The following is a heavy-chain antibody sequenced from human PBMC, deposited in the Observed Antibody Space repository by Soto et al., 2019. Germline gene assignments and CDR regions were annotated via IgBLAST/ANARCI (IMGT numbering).Heavy chain of an antibody. D-gene: IGHD3-3*01. CDR1: GGSISSGGYY. V-gene: IGHV4-31*03. CDR3: ARSSYDFWSGYRLFYGMDV. Sequence: SETLSLTCTVSGGSISSGGYYWSWIRQHPGKGLERIGYIYYSGSTYYNPSLKSRVTISVDTSKNQFSLKLSSVTAADTAVYYCARSSYDFWSGYRLFYGMDVWGQGTTVTVSS. J-gene: IGHJ6*02. CDR2: IYYSGST.